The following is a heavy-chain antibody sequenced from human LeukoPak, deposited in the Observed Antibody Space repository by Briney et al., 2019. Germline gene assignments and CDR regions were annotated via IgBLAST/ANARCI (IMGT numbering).Heavy chain of an antibody. V-gene: IGHV3-74*03. CDR1: GFTFSSYW. CDR3: ARVGVPWGGFDI. Sequence: GGSLRLSCAASGFTFSSYWIYWVRQAPGKGLVWVSRINGDGSITTYADSVKGRFTISRDNAKNTVFLQMNSLRAEDTAVYYCARVGVPWGGFDIWGQGTMVTVSS. D-gene: IGHD7-27*01. J-gene: IGHJ3*02. CDR2: INGDGSIT.